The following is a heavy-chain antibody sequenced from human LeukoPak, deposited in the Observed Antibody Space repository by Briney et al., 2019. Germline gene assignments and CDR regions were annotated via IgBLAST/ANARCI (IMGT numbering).Heavy chain of an antibody. CDR3: ARALRSGWLVIDY. D-gene: IGHD6-19*01. CDR2: IKQDGSQI. J-gene: IGHJ4*02. Sequence: GGSLRLSCAASGFTFTSYSMNWVRQAPGKGLEWVANIKQDGSQIYYVDSVKGRFTISRDNAKSSLFLQMNSLRAEDTAVYYCARALRSGWLVIDYWGQGTLVTVSS. V-gene: IGHV3-7*03. CDR1: GFTFTSYS.